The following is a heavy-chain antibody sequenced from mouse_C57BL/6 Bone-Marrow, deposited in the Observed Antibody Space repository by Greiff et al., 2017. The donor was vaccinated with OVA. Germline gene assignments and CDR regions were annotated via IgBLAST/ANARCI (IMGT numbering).Heavy chain of an antibody. J-gene: IGHJ2*01. CDR3: AMGYYGSSPDY. D-gene: IGHD1-1*01. Sequence: VQLQQPGAELVQPGASVKVSCKASGYNFTSYWMYWVQQRPGQGLEWIGRIHPSDSDTNYNQTFKGKATLTVDKSSSTAYMQLSSRTSEDSAVYYCAMGYYGSSPDYWGKGTTRTVAS. V-gene: IGHV1-74*01. CDR1: GYNFTSYW. CDR2: IHPSDSDT.